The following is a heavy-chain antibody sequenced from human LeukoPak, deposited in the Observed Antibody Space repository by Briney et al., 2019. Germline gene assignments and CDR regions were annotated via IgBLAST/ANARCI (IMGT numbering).Heavy chain of an antibody. Sequence: GGSLRLSCSASGFTFSSRWMNWVRQAPGRGLEWVAIINTDGSEKHYVDSVKGRFTISRDNAKNSLYLQMNSLRVGDTAVYYCARSGRGPEYWGQGTLVTVSS. V-gene: IGHV3-7*01. CDR3: ARSGRGPEY. CDR2: INTDGSEK. D-gene: IGHD3-10*01. CDR1: GFTFSSRW. J-gene: IGHJ4*02.